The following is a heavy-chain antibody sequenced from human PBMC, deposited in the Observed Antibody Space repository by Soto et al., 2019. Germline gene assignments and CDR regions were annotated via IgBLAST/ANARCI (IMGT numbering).Heavy chain of an antibody. D-gene: IGHD3-3*01. V-gene: IGHV3-23*01. Sequence: EVQLLESGGGLVQPGGSLTLSCAASGFTFGRYAMSWVRQAPGKGLEWVSAIRTSGDTTYYADSVKGRFTISRDSSMLYLQMNSLRAEDTAVYYGAKFIRNNWNFDYWGQGALVTVSS. CDR1: GFTFGRYA. CDR2: IRTSGDTT. J-gene: IGHJ4*02. CDR3: AKFIRNNWNFDY.